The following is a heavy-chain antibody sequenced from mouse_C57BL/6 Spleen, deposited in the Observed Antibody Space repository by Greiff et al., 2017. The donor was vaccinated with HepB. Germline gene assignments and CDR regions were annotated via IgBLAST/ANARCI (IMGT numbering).Heavy chain of an antibody. Sequence: EVQLVESGGGLVKPGGSLKLSCAASGFTFSSYTMSWVRQTPEKRLEWVATISGGGGNTYYPDSVKGRFTISRDNAKNTLYLQMSSLRSEDTALYYCAGYYYGSFHYWGQGTTLTVSS. D-gene: IGHD1-1*01. J-gene: IGHJ2*01. CDR2: ISGGGGNT. V-gene: IGHV5-9*01. CDR1: GFTFSSYT. CDR3: AGYYYGSFHY.